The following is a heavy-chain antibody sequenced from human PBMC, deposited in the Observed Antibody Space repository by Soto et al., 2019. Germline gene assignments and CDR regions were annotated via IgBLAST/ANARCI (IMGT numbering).Heavy chain of an antibody. CDR2: IYNDGKT. CDR3: VRPLPSGQNYGMDV. Sequence: GSLRLSCAASGLPVSTNYMSWVRQAPGKGLEWVSVIYNDGKTYYADSVKGRFTISRDASKNTLHLQMDSLRDEDTAVYYCVRPLPSGQNYGMDVWGQGTTVTVSS. V-gene: IGHV3-53*01. D-gene: IGHD3-10*01. CDR1: GLPVSTNY. J-gene: IGHJ6*02.